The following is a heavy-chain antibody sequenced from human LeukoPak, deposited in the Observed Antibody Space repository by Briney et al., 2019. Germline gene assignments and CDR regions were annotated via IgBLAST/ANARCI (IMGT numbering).Heavy chain of an antibody. Sequence: GASVKVSCKASGGTFSSYAISWVRQAPGQGLEWMGRIIPIFGIANYAQKFQGRVTITADKSTSTAYMELSSLRSEDTAAYYCARVNGGKLEAFDIWGQGTMVTVSS. V-gene: IGHV1-69*04. J-gene: IGHJ3*02. CDR1: GGTFSSYA. D-gene: IGHD4-23*01. CDR2: IIPIFGIA. CDR3: ARVNGGKLEAFDI.